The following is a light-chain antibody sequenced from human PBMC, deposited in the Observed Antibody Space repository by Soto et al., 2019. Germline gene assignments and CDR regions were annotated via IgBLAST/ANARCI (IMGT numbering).Light chain of an antibody. CDR1: QSIRTF. CDR2: KAS. V-gene: IGKV1-5*03. J-gene: IGKJ2*01. CDR3: QQYNGYLYT. Sequence: DIPMTQSHSTLSASVGDRVTSACRASQSIRTFLAWYQHKPGKAPKVLIYKASSLAIGVPSRFSGSGSGTEFTLTISSLQPDDFATYFCQQYNGYLYTFGQGTKLEIK.